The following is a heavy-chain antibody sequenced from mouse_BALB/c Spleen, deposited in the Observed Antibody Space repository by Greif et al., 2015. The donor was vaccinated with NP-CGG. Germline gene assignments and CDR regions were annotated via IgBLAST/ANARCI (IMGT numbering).Heavy chain of an antibody. J-gene: IGHJ3*01. D-gene: IGHD4-1*01. CDR1: AFNIKDTY. Sequence: VQLQQPGAELVKPGASVKLSCTASAFNIKDTYMHWVKQRPEQGLEWIGRIDPANGNTKYDPKFQGKATITADTSSNTAYLQLSSLTSEDTAVYYCARKLGRGGAWFAYWGQGTLVTVSA. CDR3: ARKLGRGGAWFAY. V-gene: IGHV14-3*02. CDR2: IDPANGNT.